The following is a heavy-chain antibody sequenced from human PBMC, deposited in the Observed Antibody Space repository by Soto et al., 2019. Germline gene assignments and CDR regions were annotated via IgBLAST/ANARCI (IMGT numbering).Heavy chain of an antibody. J-gene: IGHJ2*01. Sequence: EVQVLESGGGLVQPGGSLRLSCAGSGFPFINYAMNWVRQAPGKGLEWGSSISGGGDAAFFPDSVRGRFTIYRDNSKNTVTLQMNSLGADDTAVYYCARKILGSTTRPNYWYFDLWGRGTLVTVSS. CDR2: ISGGGDAA. CDR3: ARKILGSTTRPNYWYFDL. V-gene: IGHV3-23*01. D-gene: IGHD7-27*01. CDR1: GFPFINYA.